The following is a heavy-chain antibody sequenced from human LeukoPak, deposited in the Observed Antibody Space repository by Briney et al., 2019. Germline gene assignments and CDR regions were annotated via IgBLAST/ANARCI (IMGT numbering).Heavy chain of an antibody. Sequence: GGSLRLSCAASGFTFSNYWMHWVRQAPGKGLVWVSRIYNDGSSTSYADSVKGRFTISRDNAKSTLFLQMNSLRAEDTAVYYCAKDRLIDGYSSSWYPIWYFDYWGQGTLVTVSS. J-gene: IGHJ4*02. V-gene: IGHV3-74*01. CDR3: AKDRLIDGYSSSWYPIWYFDY. CDR1: GFTFSNYW. CDR2: IYNDGSST. D-gene: IGHD6-13*01.